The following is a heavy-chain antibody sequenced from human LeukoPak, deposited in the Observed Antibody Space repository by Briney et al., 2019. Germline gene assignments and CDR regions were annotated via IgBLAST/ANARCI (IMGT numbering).Heavy chain of an antibody. CDR3: ARSPNYYDSSGYYFVDY. D-gene: IGHD3-22*01. CDR2: IYYSGST. V-gene: IGHV4-59*01. J-gene: IGHJ4*02. Sequence: SETLSLTCTVSGGSISSYYWSWIRQPPGKGLEWIGYIYYSGSTNYNPSLKSRVTISVDASKNQFSLKLSSVTAADTAVYYCARSPNYYDSSGYYFVDYWGQGTLVTVSS. CDR1: GGSISSYY.